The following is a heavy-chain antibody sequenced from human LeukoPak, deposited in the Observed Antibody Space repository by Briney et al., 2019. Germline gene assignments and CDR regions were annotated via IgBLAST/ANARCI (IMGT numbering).Heavy chain of an antibody. CDR1: GFTFSTFA. CDR2: ITGTHYTT. D-gene: IGHD4-17*01. CDR3: TKDPNGDYVGAFDP. J-gene: IGHJ5*02. V-gene: IGHV3-23*01. Sequence: PGGSLRLSCAASGFTFSTFAVTWVRQAPGKGLEWVSSITGTHYTTYNTDSVKGRFTISRDNSKNTLYLQMNSLRADDTAVYYCTKDPNGDYVGAFDPWGQGTLVTVSS.